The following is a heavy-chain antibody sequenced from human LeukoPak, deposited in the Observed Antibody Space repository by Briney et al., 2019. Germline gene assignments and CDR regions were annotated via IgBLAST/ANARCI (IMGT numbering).Heavy chain of an antibody. CDR3: AKDLGGGSGCYDL. D-gene: IGHD6-19*01. Sequence: PSETLSLTCTVSGGSIRSNYWSWIRQPPGKGLEWIGYISYSGSTKYNPSLKSRVTLSVDTSKNQFSLKLSSVTAADTAVYYCAKDLGGGSGCYDLWGRGTLVTVSS. CDR2: ISYSGST. V-gene: IGHV4-59*01. J-gene: IGHJ2*01. CDR1: GGSIRSNY.